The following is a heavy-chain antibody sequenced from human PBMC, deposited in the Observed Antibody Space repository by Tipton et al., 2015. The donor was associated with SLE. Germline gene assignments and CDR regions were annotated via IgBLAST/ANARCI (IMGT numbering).Heavy chain of an antibody. CDR2: VHYSGST. J-gene: IGHJ3*02. CDR3: ARDSSGSYYDAFDI. CDR1: DVSISSTYYY. V-gene: IGHV4-39*07. Sequence: TLSLTCAVSDVSISSTYYYWGWIRQPPGKGLEWIGSVHYSGSTYYNPSLKSRVTISVDTSKNQFSLKLSSVTAADTAMYYCARDSSGSYYDAFDIWGQGTMVTVSS. D-gene: IGHD1-26*01.